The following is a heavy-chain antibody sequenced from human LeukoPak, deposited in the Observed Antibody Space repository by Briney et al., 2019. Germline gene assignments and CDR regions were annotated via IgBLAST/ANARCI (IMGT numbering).Heavy chain of an antibody. CDR1: GYTFTSYG. D-gene: IGHD4/OR15-4a*01. CDR3: AREGATSSYYYYYMDV. Sequence: GASVKVSCKASGYTFTSYGISWVRQAPGQGLEWMGWMNPNSGNTGYAQKFQGRVTMTRNTSISTAYMELSSLRSEDTAVYYCAREGATSSYYYYYMDVWGKGTTVTISS. CDR2: MNPNSGNT. V-gene: IGHV1-8*02. J-gene: IGHJ6*03.